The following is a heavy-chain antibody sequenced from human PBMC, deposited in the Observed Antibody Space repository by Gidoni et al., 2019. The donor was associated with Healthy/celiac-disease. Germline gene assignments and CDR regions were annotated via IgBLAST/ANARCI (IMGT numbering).Heavy chain of an antibody. CDR2: INPNSGGT. V-gene: IGHV1-2*02. CDR3: ARDRSYSSPPESDYYYYYGMDV. D-gene: IGHD5-18*01. J-gene: IGHJ6*02. Sequence: QVQLVQSGAEVKKPGASVKVSCKASGYTFTGYYMTWVRQAPGQGLEWMGWINPNSGGTNYAQKFQGRVTMTRDTSISTAYMELSRLRSDDTAVYYCARDRSYSSPPESDYYYYYGMDVWGQGTTVTVSS. CDR1: GYTFTGYY.